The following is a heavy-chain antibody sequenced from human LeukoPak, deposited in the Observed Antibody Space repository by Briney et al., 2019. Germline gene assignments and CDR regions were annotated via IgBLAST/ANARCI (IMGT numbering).Heavy chain of an antibody. CDR1: GGSISSGDYS. CDR3: ARDGSYYYYGMDV. V-gene: IGHV4-30-4*01. CDR2: IYYSGST. Sequence: SETLSLTCTVSGGSISSGDYSWSWIRQPPGKGLEWIGYIYYSGSTYYNPSLKSRVTISVDTSKNQFSLKLSSVTAADTAVYYCARDGSYYYYGMDVWGQGATVTVSS. J-gene: IGHJ6*02.